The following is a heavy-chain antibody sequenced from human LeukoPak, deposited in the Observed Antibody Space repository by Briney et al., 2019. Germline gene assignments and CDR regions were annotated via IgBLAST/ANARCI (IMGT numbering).Heavy chain of an antibody. CDR1: GFTFSSYA. V-gene: IGHV3-23*01. D-gene: IGHD7-27*01. CDR2: ISGSGGST. CDR3: AKDLTGDKSL. Sequence: GGSLRLSCTASGFTFSSYAMSWVRQAPGKGLEWVSAISGSGGSTYYADSVKGRFTISRDNSKNTLYLQMNSLRAEDTAAYYCAKDLTGDKSLWGQGTLVTVSS. J-gene: IGHJ4*02.